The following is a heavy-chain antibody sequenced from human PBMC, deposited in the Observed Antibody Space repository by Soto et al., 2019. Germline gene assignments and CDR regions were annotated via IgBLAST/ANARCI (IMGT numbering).Heavy chain of an antibody. D-gene: IGHD1-1*01. J-gene: IGHJ6*02. CDR3: ARLKTKLEHYYYGMDV. CDR2: IYPGDSDI. V-gene: IGHV5-51*01. CDR1: GYIFTSYQ. Sequence: PGESLKISCNGSGYIFTSYQIGWVRQVPGKGLEWMGIIYPGDSDIRYSPSFQGQVTISADKSITTAYLQWSSLKASDTAIYYCARLKTKLEHYYYGMDVWGQGTTVTVSS.